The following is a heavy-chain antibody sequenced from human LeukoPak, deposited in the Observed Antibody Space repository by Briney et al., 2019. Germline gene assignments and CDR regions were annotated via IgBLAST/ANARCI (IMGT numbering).Heavy chain of an antibody. CDR2: INHSGST. D-gene: IGHD4-17*01. Sequence: SETLSLTCAVYGGSFSGYYWSWIRQPPGKGLEWIGEINHSGSTNYNPSLKSRVTISVDTSKNQFSLKLSSVTAADTAVYYCARSKVDYVGFYYYYGMDVWGQGTTVTVSS. J-gene: IGHJ6*02. V-gene: IGHV4-34*01. CDR3: ARSKVDYVGFYYYYGMDV. CDR1: GGSFSGYY.